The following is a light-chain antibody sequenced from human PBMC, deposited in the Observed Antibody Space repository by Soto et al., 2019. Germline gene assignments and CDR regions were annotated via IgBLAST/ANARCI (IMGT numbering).Light chain of an antibody. CDR3: HQYGGPPT. CDR2: GAS. CDR1: QSVSSNY. J-gene: IGKJ1*01. Sequence: EIVLTQSPGTLSLSPGERGTLSCRASQSVSSNYLAWYQQKPGQAPRLLIYGASSRATGIPDRVSGSGSGTDFTLTISRLEPEDFAAYYCHQYGGPPTFGQGTKVEIK. V-gene: IGKV3-20*01.